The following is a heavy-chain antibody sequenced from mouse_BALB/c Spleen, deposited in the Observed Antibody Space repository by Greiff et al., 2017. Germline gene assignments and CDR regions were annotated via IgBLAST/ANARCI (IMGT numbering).Heavy chain of an antibody. CDR1: GYTFTSYW. J-gene: IGHJ4*01. CDR3: TRALDYGSSYGAMDY. CDR2: IYPGNSDT. V-gene: IGHV1-5*01. D-gene: IGHD1-1*01. Sequence: EVQLQQSGTVLARPGASVKMSCKASGYTFTSYWMHWVKQRPGQGLEWIGAIYPGNSDTSYNQKFKGKAKLTAVTSTSTAYMELSSLTNEDSAVYYCTRALDYGSSYGAMDYWGQGTSVTVSS.